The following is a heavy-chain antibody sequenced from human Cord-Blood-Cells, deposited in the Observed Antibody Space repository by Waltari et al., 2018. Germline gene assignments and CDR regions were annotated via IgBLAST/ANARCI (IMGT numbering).Heavy chain of an antibody. V-gene: IGHV1-46*01. CDR2: INPSGGST. D-gene: IGHD2-2*01. CDR1: GYTFTSYY. J-gene: IGHJ4*02. CDR3: ARDLYCSSTSCYHFDY. Sequence: QVQLVQSGAEVKKPGASVKVSCKASGYTFTSYYIPWVRQAPGQGLEWMGIINPSGGSTSYAQKFQGRVTMTRDTSTSTVYMELSSLRSEDTAVYYCARDLYCSSTSCYHFDYWGQGTLVTVSS.